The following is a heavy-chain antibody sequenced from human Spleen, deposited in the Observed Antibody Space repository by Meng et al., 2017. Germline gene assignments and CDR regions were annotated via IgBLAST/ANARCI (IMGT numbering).Heavy chain of an antibody. CDR1: GYTFTSYA. Sequence: ASVKVSCKASGYTFTSYAMNWVRQAPGQGLEWMGWINTNTGNPTYAQGFTGRFVFSLDTSVSTAYLQISSLKAEDTAVYYCARDFTTVTTLPIYDAFDIWGQGTMVTVSS. CDR2: INTNTGNP. D-gene: IGHD4-11*01. J-gene: IGHJ3*02. V-gene: IGHV7-4-1*02. CDR3: ARDFTTVTTLPIYDAFDI.